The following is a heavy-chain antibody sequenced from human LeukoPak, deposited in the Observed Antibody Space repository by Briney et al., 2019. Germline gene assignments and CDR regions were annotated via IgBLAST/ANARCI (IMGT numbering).Heavy chain of an antibody. Sequence: GGSLRLSCAASGFTVSSNYMSWVRQAPGKGLEWVSVIYSGGSTYYADSVKGRFTISRDNSKNTLYLQMNSLRAEDTAVYYCARWAMATIEGAFDYWGQGTLVTVSS. J-gene: IGHJ4*02. V-gene: IGHV3-53*01. CDR3: ARWAMATIEGAFDY. CDR2: IYSGGST. D-gene: IGHD5-24*01. CDR1: GFTVSSNY.